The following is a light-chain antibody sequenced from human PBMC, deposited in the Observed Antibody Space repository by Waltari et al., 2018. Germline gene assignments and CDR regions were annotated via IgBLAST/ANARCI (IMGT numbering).Light chain of an antibody. CDR2: EVN. V-gene: IGLV2-23*02. J-gene: IGLJ2*01. CDR3: CSYAGGSVI. Sequence: QAGLTQPASVSGSPGQSITISCTGSSGVVGRYKLLSWYQRPPGKTPRLIFSEVNVRPSWVLIRFSGSTSGSAAYLTSAGRQAEDEADYYCCSYAGGSVIFGGGTKLTVL. CDR1: SGVVGRYKL.